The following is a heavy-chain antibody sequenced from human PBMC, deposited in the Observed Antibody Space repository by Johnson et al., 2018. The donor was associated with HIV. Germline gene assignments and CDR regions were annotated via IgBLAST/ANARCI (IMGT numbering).Heavy chain of an antibody. D-gene: IGHD1-26*01. CDR3: TRGPLTVGATIDALDI. V-gene: IGHV3-23*04. CDR1: GFTFDDYG. J-gene: IGHJ3*02. CDR2: ISGSGGST. Sequence: VQLVESGGGVVLPGGSLRLSCAASGFTFDDYGMSWVRQAPGKGLEWVSAISGSGGSTYYADSVKGRFTISRDNSKDTLFLQMNSLRAEDTAVYFCTRGPLTVGATIDALDIWGHGTMVTVSS.